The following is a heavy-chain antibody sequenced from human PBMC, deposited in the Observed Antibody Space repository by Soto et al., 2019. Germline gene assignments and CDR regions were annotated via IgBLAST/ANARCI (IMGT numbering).Heavy chain of an antibody. CDR1: GDTINSCGYY. CDR3: ARAYRQSGLSIRWVFDS. J-gene: IGHJ4*02. Sequence: QVQLQESGPGLVKPSQTLSLICTVSGDTINSCGYYWSWIRQHPGNGLARIGYIYYSGSTYYNPFLGSRVTISAGASENQFSLKLSSVTAADTAVYFCARAYRQSGLSIRWVFDSWGQGTLVNVSS. CDR2: IYYSGST. D-gene: IGHD1-26*01. V-gene: IGHV4-31*03.